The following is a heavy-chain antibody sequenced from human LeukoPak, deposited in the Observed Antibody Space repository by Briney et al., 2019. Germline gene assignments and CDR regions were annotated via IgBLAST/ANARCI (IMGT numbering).Heavy chain of an antibody. CDR3: ATVNTMGATPYFDY. V-gene: IGHV1-24*01. CDR1: GGTFSSYA. CDR2: FDPEDGET. Sequence: ASVKVSCKASGGTFSSYAISWVRQAPGKGLEWMGGFDPEDGETIYAQKFQGRVTMTEDTSTDTAYMELSSLRSEDTAVYYCATVNTMGATPYFDYWGQGTLVTVSS. D-gene: IGHD1-26*01. J-gene: IGHJ4*02.